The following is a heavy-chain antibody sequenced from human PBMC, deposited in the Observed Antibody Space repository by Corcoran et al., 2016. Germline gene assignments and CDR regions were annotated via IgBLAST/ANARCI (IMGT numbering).Heavy chain of an antibody. D-gene: IGHD2-2*03. J-gene: IGHJ2*01. CDR3: ARDSGYCSSTSCYQDWYFDL. CDR2: INPSGGST. Sequence: QVQLVQSGAEVKKPGASVKVSCKASGYTFTSYYMHWVRQAPGQGLEWMGIINPSGGSTSYAQKFQGRVTMTRDTSTSTVYMELSSLRSEDTAVHYCARDSGYCSSTSCYQDWYFDLWGRGTLVTVSS. V-gene: IGHV1-46*01. CDR1: GYTFTSYY.